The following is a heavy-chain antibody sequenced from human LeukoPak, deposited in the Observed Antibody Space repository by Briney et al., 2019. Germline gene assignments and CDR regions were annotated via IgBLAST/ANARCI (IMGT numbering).Heavy chain of an antibody. D-gene: IGHD6-13*01. Sequence: AASVKVSCKASGYTFTSYDINWVRQATGPGHERMGWMNPNGGNTGYAQKFQGRVTMTRNTSISTAYMELSSLRSEATAVYYCARGKAQQRGGDYWGQGTLVTVSS. CDR2: MNPNGGNT. V-gene: IGHV1-8*01. J-gene: IGHJ4*02. CDR3: ARGKAQQRGGDY. CDR1: GYTFTSYD.